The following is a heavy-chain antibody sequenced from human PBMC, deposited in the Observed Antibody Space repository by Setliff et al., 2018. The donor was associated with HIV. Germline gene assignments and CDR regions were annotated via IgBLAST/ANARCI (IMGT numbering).Heavy chain of an antibody. V-gene: IGHV1-46*01. CDR1: GGTFSTYG. J-gene: IGHJ4*02. CDR3: ARVPYRSAWFSGGSSAYPPFEY. D-gene: IGHD6-19*01. CDR2: VNPSGGST. Sequence: ASVKVSCKASGGTFSTYGLSWVRQAPGQGLEWMGMVNPSGGSTVYAQKFQGRVTMTSDTSTSTVYMELRSLRSDDTAVYYCARVPYRSAWFSGGSSAYPPFEYWGQGTLVTVSS.